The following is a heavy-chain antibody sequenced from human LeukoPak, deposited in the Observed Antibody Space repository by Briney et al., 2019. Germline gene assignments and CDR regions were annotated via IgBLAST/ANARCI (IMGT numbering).Heavy chain of an antibody. CDR2: ISTGSYTI. V-gene: IGHV3-48*01. J-gene: IGHJ4*02. D-gene: IGHD5-18*01. Sequence: GGSLRLSCAASGFTFSDYNMNWVRQAPGKGLEWIAYISTGSYTIYYADSVKGRCTISRDNAENSLFLQMSSLRAEDTAVYYCARGAGFNYGYLFDSWGQGTLVTVSS. CDR1: GFTFSDYN. CDR3: ARGAGFNYGYLFDS.